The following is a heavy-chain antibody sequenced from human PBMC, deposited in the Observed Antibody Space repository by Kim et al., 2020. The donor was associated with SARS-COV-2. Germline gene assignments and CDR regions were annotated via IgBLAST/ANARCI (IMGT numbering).Heavy chain of an antibody. J-gene: IGHJ3*02. D-gene: IGHD1-1*01. CDR3: ARDFQLADAFDI. V-gene: IGHV4-31*03. Sequence: SETLSLTCTVSGGSISSGGYYWSWIRQHPGKGLEWIGYIYYSGSTYYNPSLKSRVTISVDTSKNQFSLKLSSVTAADTAVYYCARDFQLADAFDIWGQGTMVTVSS. CDR1: GGSISSGGYY. CDR2: IYYSGST.